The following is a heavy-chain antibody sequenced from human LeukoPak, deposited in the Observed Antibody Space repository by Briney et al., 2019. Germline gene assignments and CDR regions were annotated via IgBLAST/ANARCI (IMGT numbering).Heavy chain of an antibody. J-gene: IGHJ4*02. V-gene: IGHV3-7*02. CDR2: INQDGSEK. Sequence: GGSLRLSCAASGLTFSSYWMSWVRQAPGKGLEWVANINQDGSEKKYVDSVKGRFTISRDNAKNSLYLQMTSLKAEDTAVYYCARSITYASGTHWGQGTLVTVSS. CDR1: GLTFSSYW. D-gene: IGHD3-10*01. CDR3: ARSITYASGTH.